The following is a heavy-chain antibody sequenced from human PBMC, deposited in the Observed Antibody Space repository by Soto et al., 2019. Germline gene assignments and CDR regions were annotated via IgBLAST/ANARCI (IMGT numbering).Heavy chain of an antibody. V-gene: IGHV4-39*01. D-gene: IGHD3-10*01. Sequence: PSETLSLTCTVSGGSISSSSYYWGWIRQPPGKGLEWIGSIYYSGSTYYNPSLKSRVTISVDTSKNQFSLKLSSVTAADTAVYYCARVGRFGELLTDYYGMDVWGQGTTVTVSS. CDR2: IYYSGST. CDR3: ARVGRFGELLTDYYGMDV. J-gene: IGHJ6*02. CDR1: GGSISSSSYY.